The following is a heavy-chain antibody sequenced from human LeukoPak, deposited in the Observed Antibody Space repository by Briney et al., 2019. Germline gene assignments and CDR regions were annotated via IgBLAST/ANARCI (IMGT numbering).Heavy chain of an antibody. CDR2: INHSGST. D-gene: IGHD1-1*01. J-gene: IGHJ4*02. V-gene: IGHV4-34*01. Sequence: SETLSLTCAVYGGSFSGYYWSWIRQPPGKGLEWIGEINHSGSTSYNPSLKSRVTISVDTSKNQFSLKLSSVTAADTAVYYCARGHANTTYYFGYWGQGTLVTVSS. CDR1: GGSFSGYY. CDR3: ARGHANTTYYFGY.